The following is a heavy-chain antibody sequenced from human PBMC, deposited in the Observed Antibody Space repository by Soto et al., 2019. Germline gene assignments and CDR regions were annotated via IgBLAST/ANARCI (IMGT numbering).Heavy chain of an antibody. V-gene: IGHV3-48*02. Sequence: EVQLVESGGGLVQPGGSLTLSCSASGFIFSGYSMTWVRRAPGKGLEWVSHISGASTTIYYADSVKGRFTISRDDAKNSLYLQMKRLRDEDSAVYYCARPFYGSGGRYFDSWGQGTLVTVSS. J-gene: IGHJ4*02. CDR3: ARPFYGSGGRYFDS. CDR2: ISGASTTI. CDR1: GFIFSGYS. D-gene: IGHD3-10*01.